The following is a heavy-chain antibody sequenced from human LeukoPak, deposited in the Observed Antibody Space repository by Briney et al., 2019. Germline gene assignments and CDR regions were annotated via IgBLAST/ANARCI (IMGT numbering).Heavy chain of an antibody. D-gene: IGHD2-2*01. Sequence: WETLSLTCTVSGGSISSYYWNWIRQPPGEGLEWIAYIYHSGSTNYNPSLQSRVTISADTSKNQFSLKLTSVTAADTAVYYCARDLRDTSAMDVWGKGTTVTVSS. V-gene: IGHV4-59*01. J-gene: IGHJ6*03. CDR3: ARDLRDTSAMDV. CDR2: IYHSGST. CDR1: GGSISSYY.